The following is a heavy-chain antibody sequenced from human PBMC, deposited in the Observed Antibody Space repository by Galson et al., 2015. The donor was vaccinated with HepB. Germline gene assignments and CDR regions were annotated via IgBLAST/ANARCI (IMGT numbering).Heavy chain of an antibody. V-gene: IGHV1-18*01. J-gene: IGHJ5*02. CDR3: ARGDLVGVVGGSQTNWFDP. CDR2: ISPYNNDT. CDR1: SYTFSTYS. Sequence: SVKVSCTASSYTFSTYSITWVRQAPGQGLEWVGWISPYNNDTEYARKFQGRLTMTTDTFTSTVSMELRSLRSEDTAVYYCARGDLVGVVGGSQTNWFDPWGQGTLVTVSS. D-gene: IGHD2-15*01.